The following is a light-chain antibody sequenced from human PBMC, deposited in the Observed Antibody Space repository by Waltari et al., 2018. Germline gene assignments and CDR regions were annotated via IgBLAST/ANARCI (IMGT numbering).Light chain of an antibody. CDR2: EVS. CDR1: SSDVGGFNY. CDR3: GSYTSSSTYV. Sequence: QSALTQPASVSGSPGQSITISCTGTSSDVGGFNYVSWYQQYPGKAPKVLIHEVSNRASGFSTRFSGSKSGNTASLTISGLQAEDEADYYCGSYTSSSTYVFGTGTKVTVL. J-gene: IGLJ1*01. V-gene: IGLV2-14*01.